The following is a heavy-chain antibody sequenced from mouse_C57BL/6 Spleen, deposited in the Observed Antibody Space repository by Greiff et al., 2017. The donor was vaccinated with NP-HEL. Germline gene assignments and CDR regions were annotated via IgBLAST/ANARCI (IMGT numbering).Heavy chain of an antibody. CDR1: GYAFSSSW. V-gene: IGHV1-82*01. D-gene: IGHD1-1*01. Sequence: QVQLQQSGPELVKPGASVKISCKASGYAFSSSWMNWVKQRPGKGLEWIGRIYPGDGDTNYNGKFKGKATLTADKSSSTAYMQLSSLTSEDSAVYFCARWGYGSSYDYFDYWGQGTTLTVSS. CDR2: IYPGDGDT. J-gene: IGHJ2*01. CDR3: ARWGYGSSYDYFDY.